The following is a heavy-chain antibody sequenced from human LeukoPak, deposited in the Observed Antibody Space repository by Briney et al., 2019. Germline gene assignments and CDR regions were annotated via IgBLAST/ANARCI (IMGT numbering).Heavy chain of an antibody. V-gene: IGHV3-64*01. CDR2: ISSNGGST. D-gene: IGHD6-13*01. CDR1: GFTFSSYA. CDR3: ARCPFDGSSCQVT. J-gene: IGHJ5*02. Sequence: GGSLRLSCAASGFTFSSYAMHWVRQAPGKGLEYVSAISSNGGSTYYANSVKGRFTISRDNSKNTLYLQMGSLRAEDMAVYYCARCPFDGSSCQVTWGQGTLVTVSS.